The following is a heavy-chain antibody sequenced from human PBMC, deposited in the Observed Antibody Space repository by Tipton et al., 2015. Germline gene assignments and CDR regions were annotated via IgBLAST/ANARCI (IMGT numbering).Heavy chain of an antibody. V-gene: IGHV4-38-2*02. J-gene: IGHJ4*02. CDR2: IYHGGNT. CDR3: ARDFGYCSGGSCYNPSYSDY. CDR1: GDSITANHY. D-gene: IGHD2-15*01. Sequence: GLVKPSETLSLTCTVSGDSITANHYWGWIRQPPGKGLEWIGSIYHGGNTHYNLSLKSRVTISVDTSKNQFSLRLTSVTAADTAMYYCARDFGYCSGGSCYNPSYSDYWGQGSLVIVSS.